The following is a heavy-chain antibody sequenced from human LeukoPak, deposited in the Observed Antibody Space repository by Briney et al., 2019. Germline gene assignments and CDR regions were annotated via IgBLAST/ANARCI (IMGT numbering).Heavy chain of an antibody. D-gene: IGHD3-10*01. CDR3: ARTPVIVIRGVIADGMDV. CDR2: IDPNTGLT. CDR1: GYTFTDYY. J-gene: IGHJ6*02. V-gene: IGHV1-2*02. Sequence: ASVKVSCKPSGYTFTDYYLHWVRQAPGQGLEWMGWIDPNTGLTVYAQDFQGRLTLTRDTSLSTTYMDLRRLGADDTAVYYCARTPVIVIRGVIADGMDVWGQGTTVTVSS.